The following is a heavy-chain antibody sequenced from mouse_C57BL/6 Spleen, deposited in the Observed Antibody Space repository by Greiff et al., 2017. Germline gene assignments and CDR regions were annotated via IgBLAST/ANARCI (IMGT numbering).Heavy chain of an antibody. V-gene: IGHV3-1*01. J-gene: IGHJ1*03. CDR1: GYSITSGYD. D-gene: IGHD4-1*01. CDR3: ARDREANWDWYFDV. Sequence: EVKLEESGPGMVKPSQSLSLTCTVTGYSITSGYDWHWIRHFPGNKLEWMGYISYSGSTNYNPSLKSRISITHDTSKNHFFLKLNSVTTEDTATYYCARDREANWDWYFDVWGTGTTVTVSS. CDR2: ISYSGST.